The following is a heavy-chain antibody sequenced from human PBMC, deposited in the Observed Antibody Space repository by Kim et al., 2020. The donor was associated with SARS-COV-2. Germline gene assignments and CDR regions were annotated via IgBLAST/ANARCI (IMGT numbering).Heavy chain of an antibody. D-gene: IGHD6-13*01. J-gene: IGHJ5*02. CDR3: ARDRNEVNSGFDP. Sequence: CNPSLKSRVTISVDTSKNQFSLKLSSVTAAYTAVYYCARDRNEVNSGFDPWGQGTLVTVSS. V-gene: IGHV4-39*07.